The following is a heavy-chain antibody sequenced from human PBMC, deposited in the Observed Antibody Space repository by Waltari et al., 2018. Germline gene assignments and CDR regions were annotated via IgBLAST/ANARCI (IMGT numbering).Heavy chain of an antibody. D-gene: IGHD2-2*01. J-gene: IGHJ4*02. CDR1: GFTFSSYA. V-gene: IGHV3-23*04. CDR2: ISGSGGST. CDR3: AGLVVPAAMIIDY. Sequence: EVQLVESGGGLVQPGGSLRLSCAASGFTFSSYAMSWVRQAPGKGLEWVSAISGSGGSTYYADSVKGRFTISRDNSKNTLYLQMNSRSAEDTAVYYWAGLVVPAAMIIDYWGQGTLVTVSS.